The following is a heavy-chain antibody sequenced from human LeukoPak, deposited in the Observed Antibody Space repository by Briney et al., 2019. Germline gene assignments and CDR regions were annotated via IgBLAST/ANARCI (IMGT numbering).Heavy chain of an antibody. J-gene: IGHJ3*02. V-gene: IGHV3-48*01. Sequence: GGSLRLSCAASGFTFSSYSMNWVRQAPGKGLEWVSYISSSSSTIYYADSVKGRFTISRDNSKNTLSLQMNSLRAEDTAVYYCARSDSSRTAFHIWGQGTMVTVSS. CDR3: ARSDSSRTAFHI. CDR1: GFTFSSYS. CDR2: ISSSSSTI. D-gene: IGHD6-13*01.